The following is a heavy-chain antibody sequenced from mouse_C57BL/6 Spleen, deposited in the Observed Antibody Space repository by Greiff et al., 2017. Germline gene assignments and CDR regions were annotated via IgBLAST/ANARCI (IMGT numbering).Heavy chain of an antibody. V-gene: IGHV5-6*01. J-gene: IGHJ3*01. CDR2: ISSGGSYP. D-gene: IGHD2-4*01. CDR3: ARHDYDESWFAY. Sequence: EVKLMESGGDLVKPGGSLKLSCAASGFTFSSYGMSWVRQTPDKRLEWVATISSGGSYPYYPDSVKGRFTISRDNAKNTLYLLMSSLKSEDTAMYYCARHDYDESWFAYWGQGTLVTVSA. CDR1: GFTFSSYG.